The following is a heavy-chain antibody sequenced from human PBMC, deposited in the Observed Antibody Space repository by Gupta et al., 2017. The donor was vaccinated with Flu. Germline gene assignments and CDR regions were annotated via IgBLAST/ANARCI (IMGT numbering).Heavy chain of an antibody. CDR1: GFTFDAYA. J-gene: IGHJ6*02. V-gene: IGHV3-9*01. CDR3: AKDMFTGPPSHYGMDV. CDR2: ISWNSGSI. Sequence: EVQLLESGGGRVLVVRAMRLYCAASGFTFDAYAISWVRRAPGKGLEWVSGISWNSGSIGYADSVKGRFTISRDNAKNSLYLQMNSLRAEDTALYYCAKDMFTGPPSHYGMDVWGQGTTVTVSS. D-gene: IGHD3-16*01.